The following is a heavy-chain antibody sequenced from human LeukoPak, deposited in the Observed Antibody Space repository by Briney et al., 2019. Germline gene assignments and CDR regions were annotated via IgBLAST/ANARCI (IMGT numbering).Heavy chain of an antibody. CDR1: VYTFTNYD. CDR3: ARGRPIAGGRLFDH. J-gene: IGHJ4*02. V-gene: IGHV1-8*01. D-gene: IGHD2-15*01. CDR2: MNPNSGNT. Sequence: ASVTLSFTPSVYTFTNYDINWVRQAAGQGLEWVGWMNPNSGNTGFAQEFQGRVTLTRDTSITTAYMEIGSLKSEDTAMYYCARGRPIAGGRLFDHWGQGTLVTVSS.